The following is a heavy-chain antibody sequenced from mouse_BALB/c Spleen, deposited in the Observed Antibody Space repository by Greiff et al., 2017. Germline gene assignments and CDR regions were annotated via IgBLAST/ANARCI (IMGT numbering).Heavy chain of an antibody. CDR1: GYTFTSYW. J-gene: IGHJ2*01. D-gene: IGHD3-1*01. CDR2: INPSNGRT. Sequence: QVQLQQSGAELVKPGASVKLSCKASGYTFTSYWMHWVKQRPGPGLEWIGEINPSNGRTNYNEKFKNKATLTVDKSSSTAYMQLSSLTSEDSAVYYCARQLGLPYYFDYWGQGTTLTVSS. V-gene: IGHV1S81*02. CDR3: ARQLGLPYYFDY.